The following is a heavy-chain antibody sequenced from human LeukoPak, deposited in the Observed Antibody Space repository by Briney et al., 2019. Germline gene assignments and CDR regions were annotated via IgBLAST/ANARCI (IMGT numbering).Heavy chain of an antibody. CDR2: INWNGGST. Sequence: GGSLRLSCAASGFTFDDYSMSWVRQAPGKGLEWVSGINWNGGSTTYADSVKGRFTISRDNAKNFLYLQMNSLRAEDTALYHCARGFCSSTSCYNCDSWGQGTLVSVSS. J-gene: IGHJ4*02. D-gene: IGHD2-2*02. CDR1: GFTFDDYS. V-gene: IGHV3-20*01. CDR3: ARGFCSSTSCYNCDS.